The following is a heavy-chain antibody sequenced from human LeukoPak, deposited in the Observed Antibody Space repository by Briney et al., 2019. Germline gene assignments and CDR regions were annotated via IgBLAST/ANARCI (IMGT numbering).Heavy chain of an antibody. CDR3: AKDTYYYDSSGYQGPKYFQH. J-gene: IGHJ1*01. Sequence: ASVKVPCKASGYTFTSYGISWVRQAPGQGLEWMGWISAYNGNTNYAQKLQGRVTMTTDTSTSTAYMELRSLRSDDTAVYYCAKDTYYYDSSGYQGPKYFQHWGQGTLVTVSS. CDR2: ISAYNGNT. V-gene: IGHV1-18*01. CDR1: GYTFTSYG. D-gene: IGHD3-22*01.